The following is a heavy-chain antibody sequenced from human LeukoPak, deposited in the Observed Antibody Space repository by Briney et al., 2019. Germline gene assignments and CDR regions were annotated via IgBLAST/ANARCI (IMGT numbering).Heavy chain of an antibody. Sequence: KSSETLSLTCTVSGGSISSYYWSWIRQPPGKGLEWIGEITHSVSTTYNPSLKSRVTISVDTSKNQFSLKLSSVTAADTAVYYCAAGYSSGRANYWGQGILVTVSS. J-gene: IGHJ4*02. D-gene: IGHD6-19*01. V-gene: IGHV4-34*01. CDR2: ITHSVST. CDR1: GGSISSYY. CDR3: AAGYSSGRANY.